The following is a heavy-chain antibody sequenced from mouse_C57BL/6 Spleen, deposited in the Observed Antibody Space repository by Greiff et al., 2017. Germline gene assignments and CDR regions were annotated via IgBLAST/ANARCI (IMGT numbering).Heavy chain of an antibody. CDR1: GYTFTSYW. V-gene: IGHV1-74*01. CDR3: AIYDGYAAWLWY. J-gene: IGHJ3*01. CDR2: IHPSDSDT. D-gene: IGHD2-3*01. Sequence: QVQLQQPGADLVKPGASVKVSCKASGYTFTSYWMHWVKQRPGQGLEWIGRIHPSDSDTNYKQKFKGKATLAVDKSSSTAYMQLSSLTSEDSAVCYSAIYDGYAAWLWYWGQGTLVTVAA.